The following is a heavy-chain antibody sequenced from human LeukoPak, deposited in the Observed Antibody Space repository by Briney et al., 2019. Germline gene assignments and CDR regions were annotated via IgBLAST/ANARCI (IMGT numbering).Heavy chain of an antibody. Sequence: PGGSLRLSCAASGFTFSTFAMSWVRQTPGKGLEWVSVISGSGGSTYYADSVKGRFTISRDNSKNTLYLQMNSLRAEDTAVYYCARVKDSEFDSWGQGTLVTVSS. CDR2: ISGSGGST. CDR3: ARVKDSEFDS. D-gene: IGHD2-15*01. J-gene: IGHJ4*02. V-gene: IGHV3-23*01. CDR1: GFTFSTFA.